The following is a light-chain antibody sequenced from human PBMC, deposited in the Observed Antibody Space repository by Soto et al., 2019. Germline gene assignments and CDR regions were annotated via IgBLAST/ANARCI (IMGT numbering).Light chain of an antibody. J-gene: IGKJ2*01. CDR3: QQYSSLPHT. CDR2: GIS. CDR1: QSVTNRY. V-gene: IGKV3-20*01. Sequence: SVLTQSPGTLSLSPGERATLSCRASQSVTNRYFAWYQQRPGQAPRLLIYGISNRATGIPDRFSGSGSGTDFTLTISRLEPEDFVVYYCQQYSSLPHTFGHGTKFEVK.